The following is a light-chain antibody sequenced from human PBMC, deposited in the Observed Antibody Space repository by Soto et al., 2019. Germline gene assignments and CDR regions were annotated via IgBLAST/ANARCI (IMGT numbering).Light chain of an antibody. V-gene: IGKV1-5*03. Sequence: DIRMTQSPSTLSASLGDRATLTCRASQSISSWLAWYQQKPGKAPKLLSYKASSLESGVPSRFSGSGSGTEFTLTISSLKPDDFATYYCQQYNSYPWTFGQGTKVDI. CDR3: QQYNSYPWT. J-gene: IGKJ1*01. CDR1: QSISSW. CDR2: KAS.